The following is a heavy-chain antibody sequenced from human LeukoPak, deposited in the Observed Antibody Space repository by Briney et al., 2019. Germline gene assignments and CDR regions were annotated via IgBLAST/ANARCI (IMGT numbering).Heavy chain of an antibody. CDR2: MNPNSGNT. Sequence: ASVKVSFKASVYTFTSYDINWVRQAPGQGREWMGWMNPNSGNTGYAQKFQGRVTMTRNTSITTAYMELSSLRSEDTAVYYCARSKVGTSTLPIDYWGQGTLVTVSS. D-gene: IGHD1-26*01. CDR3: ARSKVGTSTLPIDY. J-gene: IGHJ4*02. CDR1: VYTFTSYD. V-gene: IGHV1-8*01.